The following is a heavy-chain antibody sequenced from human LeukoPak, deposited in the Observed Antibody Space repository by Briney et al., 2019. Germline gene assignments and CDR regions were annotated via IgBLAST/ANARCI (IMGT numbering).Heavy chain of an antibody. V-gene: IGHV3-30*18. J-gene: IGHJ4*02. CDR2: ISYDGSNK. D-gene: IGHD3-22*01. CDR1: GFTFSSYG. Sequence: PGRSLRLSCAASGFTFSSYGMHWVRQAPGKGLEWVAVISYDGSNKYYADSVKGRFTISRDNSKNTLYLQMNSLRAEDTAVYYRAKDSQRYYYDSSGYPIDYWGQGTLVTVSS. CDR3: AKDSQRYYYDSSGYPIDY.